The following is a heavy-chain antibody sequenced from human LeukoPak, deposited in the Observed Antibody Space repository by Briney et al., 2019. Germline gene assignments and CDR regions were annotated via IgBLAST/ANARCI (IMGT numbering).Heavy chain of an antibody. CDR1: GFTFSTYW. CDR3: AREHQLRYLAWTTPTPFDQ. CDR2: INQDGSQK. D-gene: IGHD3-9*01. Sequence: GGSLRLSCAASGFTFSTYWMSWVRQAPGKGLEWVANINQDGSQKYYVDSVKGRFTISRDNAKNLLYLQMNSLRAEDTAVFYCAREHQLRYLAWTTPTPFDQWGQGTLVTVSS. V-gene: IGHV3-7*01. J-gene: IGHJ4*02.